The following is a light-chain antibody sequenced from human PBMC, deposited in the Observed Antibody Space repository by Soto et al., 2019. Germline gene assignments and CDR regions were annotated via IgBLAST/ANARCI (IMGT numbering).Light chain of an antibody. CDR2: GAS. CDR1: QSVGTY. Sequence: EIVMTQSPVTLSVSPGERATLSCKASQSVGTYLAWYQQKPGQAPRLLIYGASTRATGVPARFSGGGSGTEFTLTISSLQSEDFAIYHCQQYDNLPPWTFGQGTKWIS. J-gene: IGKJ1*01. CDR3: QQYDNLPPWT. V-gene: IGKV3-15*01.